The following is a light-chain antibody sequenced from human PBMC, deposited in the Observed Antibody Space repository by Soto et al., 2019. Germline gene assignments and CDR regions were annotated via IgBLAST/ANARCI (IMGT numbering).Light chain of an antibody. CDR1: SSDVGAYDY. CDR2: DVS. CDR3: CSYTTSDVYV. V-gene: IGLV2-14*03. Sequence: QSALTQPASVSGSPGQSIAISCTGTSSDVGAYDYVSWYQQHPGKAPKLMIYDVSNRPSGVSNRFSGSKSGNTASLTISGLQAEDEADYFCCSYTTSDVYVFGPGTKFTVL. J-gene: IGLJ1*01.